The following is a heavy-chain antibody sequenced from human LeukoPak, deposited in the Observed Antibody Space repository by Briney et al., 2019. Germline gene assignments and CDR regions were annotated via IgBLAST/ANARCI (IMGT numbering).Heavy chain of an antibody. CDR3: ARDSGHDAFDN. J-gene: IGHJ3*02. Sequence: GGSLRLSCAASGFTLTTYWMHWVRQAPGKGLVWVSRINSDGKITTYADSVKGRLTISGDYAKNTLYLQMNSLRAEDTAVYYCARDSGHDAFDNWGQGTTVAVSS. CDR2: INSDGKIT. V-gene: IGHV3-74*01. CDR1: GFTLTTYW.